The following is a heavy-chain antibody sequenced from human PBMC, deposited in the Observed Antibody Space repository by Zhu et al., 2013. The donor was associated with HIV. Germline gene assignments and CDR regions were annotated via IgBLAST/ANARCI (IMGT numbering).Heavy chain of an antibody. Sequence: QVQLVQSGAEVKKPGASVKVSCKASGYTFTGYYMHWVRQAPGQGLEWMGWINPNSGGTNYAQKFQGRVTMTRDTSISTAYMELSRLRSDDTAVYYCARELYSSSWYGGGNHDTYYYYGMDVWGQGTTVTVSS. D-gene: IGHD6-13*01. CDR1: GYTFTGYY. CDR2: INPNSGGT. CDR3: ARELYSSSWYGGGNHDTYYYYGMDV. J-gene: IGHJ6*02. V-gene: IGHV1-2*02.